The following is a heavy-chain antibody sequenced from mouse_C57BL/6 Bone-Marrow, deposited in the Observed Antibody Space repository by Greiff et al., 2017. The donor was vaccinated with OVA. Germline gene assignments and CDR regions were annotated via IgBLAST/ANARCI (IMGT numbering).Heavy chain of an antibody. J-gene: IGHJ3*01. CDR1: GFNIKDDY. V-gene: IGHV14-4*01. Sequence: EVKLQESGAELVRPGASVKLSCTASGFNIKDDYMHWVKQRPEQGLEWIGWIDPENGDTEYASKFQGKATITADTSSNTAYLQLSSLTSEDTAVYYCTTSTFSYYDEDYWGQGTLVTVSA. D-gene: IGHD2-4*01. CDR2: IDPENGDT. CDR3: TTSTFSYYDEDY.